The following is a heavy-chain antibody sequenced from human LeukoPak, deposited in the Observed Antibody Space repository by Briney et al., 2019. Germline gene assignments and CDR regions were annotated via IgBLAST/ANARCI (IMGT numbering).Heavy chain of an antibody. CDR1: GFTFNNAW. J-gene: IGHJ4*02. V-gene: IGHV3-15*01. Sequence: GGSLRLSCAASGFTFNNAWMNWVRQAPGKGLEWVGNIKGKIDGGTTDYATPAKGRFTISKDYSKTTLYLKMDSLQTEDTAVYYCTTGIIAVAPNVMSGKKQDYWGQGTLVTVSS. D-gene: IGHD6-19*01. CDR3: TTGIIAVAPNVMSGKKQDY. CDR2: IKGKIDGGTT.